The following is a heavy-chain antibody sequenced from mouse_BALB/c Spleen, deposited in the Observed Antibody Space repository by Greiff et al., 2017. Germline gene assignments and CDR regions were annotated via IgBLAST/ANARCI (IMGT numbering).Heavy chain of an antibody. Sequence: EVNVVESGGDLVKPGGSLKLSCAASGFTFSSYGMSWVRQTPDKRLEWVATISSGGSYTYYPDSVKGRFTISRDNAKNTLYLQMSSLKSEDTAMYYCARRGYDYDGYFDYWGQGTTLTVSS. D-gene: IGHD2-4*01. J-gene: IGHJ2*01. CDR3: ARRGYDYDGYFDY. CDR2: ISSGGSYT. V-gene: IGHV5-6*02. CDR1: GFTFSSYG.